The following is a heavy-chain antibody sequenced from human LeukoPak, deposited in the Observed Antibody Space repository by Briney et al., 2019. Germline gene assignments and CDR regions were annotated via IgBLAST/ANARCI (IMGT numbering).Heavy chain of an antibody. Sequence: GESLKISCKGSGYSFTSYWIGWVRQMPGKGLEWMGIIYPGDSDTRYSPSFQGQVTISADKSISTAYLQWSSLKASDTAMYYCASHEKGRSIAAAGTDYYYYYYMDAWGKGTTVTVSS. CDR1: GYSFTSYW. D-gene: IGHD6-13*01. V-gene: IGHV5-51*01. J-gene: IGHJ6*03. CDR2: IYPGDSDT. CDR3: ASHEKGRSIAAAGTDYYYYYYMDA.